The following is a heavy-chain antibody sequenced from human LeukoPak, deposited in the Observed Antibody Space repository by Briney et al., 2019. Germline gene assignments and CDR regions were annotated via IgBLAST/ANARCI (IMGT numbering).Heavy chain of an antibody. Sequence: GGSLRLSCAASGFTFSSYGMHWVRQAPGKGLEWVAVISYDGSNKYYADSVKGRFTISRDNSKNTLYLQMNSLRAEDTAVYYCAKVPRVRGLDAFDIWGQGTMVTVSS. CDR3: AKVPRVRGLDAFDI. CDR1: GFTFSSYG. CDR2: ISYDGSNK. J-gene: IGHJ3*02. V-gene: IGHV3-30*18.